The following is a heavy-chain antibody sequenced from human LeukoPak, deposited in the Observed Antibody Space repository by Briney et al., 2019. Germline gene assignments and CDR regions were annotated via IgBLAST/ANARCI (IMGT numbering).Heavy chain of an antibody. J-gene: IGHJ4*02. D-gene: IGHD2-15*01. CDR3: ARGAWATRLAS. Sequence: PSETLSLTCAVYGEPLNSYYWSWVRQPPGEGLEWIGEIYESGTTKYNPSLKSRVAISMVPSKQQFSLILSSVTAADTAVYYCARGAWATRLASWGLGTPVIVSS. CDR2: IYESGTT. V-gene: IGHV4-34*01. CDR1: GEPLNSYY.